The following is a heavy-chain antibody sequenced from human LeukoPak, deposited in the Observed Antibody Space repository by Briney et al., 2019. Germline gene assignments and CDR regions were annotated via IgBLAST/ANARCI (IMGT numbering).Heavy chain of an antibody. Sequence: SETLSLTCTVSGGSISSSSYYWSWIRQPLGKGLEWIGYIYSSGSTNYNPSLKSRVTMSVDTSKNQFSLKVNSVTAADTAVYYCARVYDSGSQAYFYYMDVWGKGTTVTISS. CDR1: GGSISSSSYY. CDR3: ARVYDSGSQAYFYYMDV. D-gene: IGHD3-10*01. V-gene: IGHV4-61*01. J-gene: IGHJ6*03. CDR2: IYSSGST.